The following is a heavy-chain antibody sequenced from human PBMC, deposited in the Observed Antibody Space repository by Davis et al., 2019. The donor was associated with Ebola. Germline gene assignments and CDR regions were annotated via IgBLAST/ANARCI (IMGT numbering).Heavy chain of an antibody. J-gene: IGHJ5*02. CDR2: IYYSGST. CDR3: ARATYYYDSRTFDP. D-gene: IGHD3-22*01. CDR1: GGSFSGYY. V-gene: IGHV4-59*01. Sequence: SETLSLTCAVYGGSFSGYYWSWIRQPPGKGLEWIGYIYYSGSTNYNPSLKSRVTISVDTSKNQFSLKLSSVTAADTAVYYCARATYYYDSRTFDPWGQGTLVTVSS.